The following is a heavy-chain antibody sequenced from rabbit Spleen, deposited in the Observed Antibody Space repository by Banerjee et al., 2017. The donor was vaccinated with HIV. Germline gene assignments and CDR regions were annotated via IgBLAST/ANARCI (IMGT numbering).Heavy chain of an antibody. J-gene: IGHJ6*01. D-gene: IGHD4-2*01. CDR2: IYGGSGGST. CDR1: GFSFSDSYY. CDR3: ARGGNSWATYWGLAL. Sequence: QSLEESGGGLAQPEGSLTFTCTASGFSFSDSYYLCWVRQAPGKGLECIACIYGGSGGSTWYASWAKGRFTISKTSSTTATLQLTSLTAADTATYFCARGGNSWATYWGLALWGPGTLVTVS. V-gene: IGHV1S40*01.